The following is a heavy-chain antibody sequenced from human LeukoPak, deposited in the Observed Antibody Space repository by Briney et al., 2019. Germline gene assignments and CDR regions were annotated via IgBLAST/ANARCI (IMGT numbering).Heavy chain of an antibody. CDR2: STDGSTT. CDR3: ASRACSSTSCYYY. Sequence: STDGSTTDYADSVTGRFTISRDNAKNTLYLQMTRLRAEDTAVYYCASRACSSTSCYYYWGQGTLVTVSS. D-gene: IGHD2-2*01. J-gene: IGHJ4*02. V-gene: IGHV3-74*01.